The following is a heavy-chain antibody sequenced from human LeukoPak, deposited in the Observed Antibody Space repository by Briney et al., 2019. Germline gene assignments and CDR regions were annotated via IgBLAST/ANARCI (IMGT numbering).Heavy chain of an antibody. CDR2: ISGSGDRT. CDR1: GFTFSSYA. D-gene: IGHD6-13*01. CDR3: ARDPAVASRATFYY. V-gene: IGHV3-23*01. Sequence: GGSLRLSCAASGFTFSSYAMNWVRQAPGRGLEWVSSISGSGDRTYYADSVKGRFTISRDNPENILYLQMDSLRAEDTAVYYCARDPAVASRATFYYWGQGTLVTVSS. J-gene: IGHJ4*02.